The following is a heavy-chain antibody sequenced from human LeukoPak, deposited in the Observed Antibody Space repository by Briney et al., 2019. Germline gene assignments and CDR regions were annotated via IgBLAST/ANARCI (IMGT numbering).Heavy chain of an antibody. V-gene: IGHV4-59*01. CDR2: IYYSGST. CDR3: ARGQWELNHDAFDI. D-gene: IGHD1-26*01. CDR1: GGSISSYY. Sequence: PSETLSLTCTVSGGSISSYYWSWIRQPPGKGLGWIGYIYYSGSTNYNPSLTSRVTISVDTSKNQFSLKLSSVTAADTAVYYCARGQWELNHDAFDIWGQGTMVTVSS. J-gene: IGHJ3*02.